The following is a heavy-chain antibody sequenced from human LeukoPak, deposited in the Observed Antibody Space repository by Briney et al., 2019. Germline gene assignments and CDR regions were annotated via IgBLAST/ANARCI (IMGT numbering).Heavy chain of an antibody. V-gene: IGHV1-18*01. Sequence: ASVKVSCKTSGYTFSTYGVTWVRQAPGQGFQWMGWISGRTGNTKYAENFQGRISLTTDTSATTAYMELRSLTSDDTAVYYCARDLSSGGWTLEFDYWGQGSLVTVAS. CDR2: ISGRTGNT. D-gene: IGHD1-1*01. CDR3: ARDLSSGGWTLEFDY. CDR1: GYTFSTYG. J-gene: IGHJ4*02.